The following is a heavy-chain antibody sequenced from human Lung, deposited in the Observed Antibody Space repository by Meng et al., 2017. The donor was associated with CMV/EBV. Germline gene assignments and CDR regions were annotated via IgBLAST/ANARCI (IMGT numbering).Heavy chain of an antibody. V-gene: IGHV3-30*02. CDR3: AKVDSDTLMVPYYYYPMDV. CDR1: GITVSSYG. CDR2: IRYDGTNK. J-gene: IGHJ6*02. Sequence: GGSXRLXXAASGITVSSYGIHWVRQAPGKGLERVAFIRYDGTNKHYADSVTGRFSVSRDNSRNMVYLQMNSLSAEDTAVYHCAKVDSDTLMVPYYYYPMDVWGQGXTVTVSS. D-gene: IGHD5-18*01.